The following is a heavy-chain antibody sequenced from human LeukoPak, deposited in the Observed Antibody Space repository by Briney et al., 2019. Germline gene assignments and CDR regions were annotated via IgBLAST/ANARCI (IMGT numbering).Heavy chain of an antibody. CDR3: ARDEVDSEFDY. Sequence: PGGSLRLSCAASGFTVSSNYMSWVRQAPGKGLEWVSVIYSGGSTYYADSVKGRFTISRDNSKNTLYLQMNSLRAEDTAVYYCARDEVDSEFDYWGQGTLVTVSS. V-gene: IGHV3-53*05. D-gene: IGHD5-12*01. CDR2: IYSGGST. CDR1: GFTVSSNY. J-gene: IGHJ4*02.